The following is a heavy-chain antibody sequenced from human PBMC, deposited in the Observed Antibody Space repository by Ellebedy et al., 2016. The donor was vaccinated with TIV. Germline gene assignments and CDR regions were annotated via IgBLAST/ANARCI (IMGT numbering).Heavy chain of an antibody. Sequence: GESLKISXAASGFTFSSYGMHWVRQAPGKGLEWVAVISYDGSNKYYADSVKGRFTISRDNSKNTLYLQMNSLRAEDTAVYYCAKSRPRLVGPYYFDYWGQGTLVTVSS. V-gene: IGHV3-30*18. J-gene: IGHJ4*02. CDR3: AKSRPRLVGPYYFDY. D-gene: IGHD6-6*01. CDR2: ISYDGSNK. CDR1: GFTFSSYG.